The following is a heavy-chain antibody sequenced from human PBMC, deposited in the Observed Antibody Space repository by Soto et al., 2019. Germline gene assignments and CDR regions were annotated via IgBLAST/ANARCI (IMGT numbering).Heavy chain of an antibody. Sequence: PSKNLSLTCTVSGESISSYYWSWIRQPPGKGLEWIGYIYYSGSTNYNPSLKSRVTISVDTSKNQFSLKLSSVTAADTAVYYCAREFLLGIDPSGQGTRGTPSS. CDR3: AREFLLGIDP. J-gene: IGHJ5*02. CDR2: IYYSGST. CDR1: GESISSYY. V-gene: IGHV4-59*01. D-gene: IGHD2-8*02.